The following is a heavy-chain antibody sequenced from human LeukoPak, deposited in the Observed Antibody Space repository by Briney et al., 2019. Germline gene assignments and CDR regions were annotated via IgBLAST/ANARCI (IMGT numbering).Heavy chain of an antibody. CDR1: GFPFSDHE. J-gene: IGHJ3*02. Sequence: GGSLRLSCAASGFPFSDHEMNWVRQAPGRGLEWVSYISSSGSDKYYPDSVKGRFAISRDNAKNSLYLQMNSLRAEDTAVYYCARRTSGTFAIWGQGAKVTVSS. V-gene: IGHV3-48*03. CDR3: ARRTSGTFAI. CDR2: ISSSGSDK.